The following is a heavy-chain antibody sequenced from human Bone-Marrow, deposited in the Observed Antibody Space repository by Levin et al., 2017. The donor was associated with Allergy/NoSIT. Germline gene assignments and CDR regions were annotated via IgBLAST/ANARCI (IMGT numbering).Heavy chain of an antibody. V-gene: IGHV3-33*01. Sequence: GESLKISCAASGFTFSSSGMHWVRPAPGKGLEWVAVIWYDGSNKYYADSVKGRFTISRDNSKNTLYLQMNSLRAEDTAVYYCARGHRASYYDFWSGYLERDYYYGMDVWGQGTTVTVSS. D-gene: IGHD3-3*01. CDR2: IWYDGSNK. J-gene: IGHJ6*02. CDR3: ARGHRASYYDFWSGYLERDYYYGMDV. CDR1: GFTFSSSG.